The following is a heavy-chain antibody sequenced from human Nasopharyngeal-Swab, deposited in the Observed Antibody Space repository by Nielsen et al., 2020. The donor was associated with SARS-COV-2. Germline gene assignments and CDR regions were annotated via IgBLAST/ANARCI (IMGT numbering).Heavy chain of an antibody. CDR3: ARARGQPHNYYYYGMDV. CDR2: INTNNGNP. CDR1: GYTFTSYA. Sequence: ASVKVSCKASGYTFTSYAMNWVRQAPGQGLEWMGWINTNNGNPTYAQGFTGRFVFSLDTSVSTAYLQISSLKAEDTAVYYCARARGQPHNYYYYGMDVWGQGTTVTVSS. J-gene: IGHJ6*02. V-gene: IGHV7-4-1*02.